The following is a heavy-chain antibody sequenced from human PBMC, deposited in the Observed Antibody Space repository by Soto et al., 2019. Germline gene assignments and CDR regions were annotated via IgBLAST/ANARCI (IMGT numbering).Heavy chain of an antibody. D-gene: IGHD3-3*01. CDR2: IYYSGST. CDR3: ASLRVVIRRFYYYYGMDV. Sequence: ETLSLTCTVSGGSISSSSYYWGWIRQPPGKGLEWIGSIYYSGSTYYNPSIKSRDTISVDTSKNQISLKMSSVTDADTAVYYCASLRVVIRRFYYYYGMDVWGQGTTVS. CDR1: GGSISSSSYY. V-gene: IGHV4-39*01. J-gene: IGHJ6*02.